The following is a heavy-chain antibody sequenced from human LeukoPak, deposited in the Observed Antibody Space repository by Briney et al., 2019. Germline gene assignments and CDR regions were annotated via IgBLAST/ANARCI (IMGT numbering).Heavy chain of an antibody. V-gene: IGHV3-23*01. CDR3: AKDAVLRYFDWLSNYYYYYGMDV. CDR1: GFTFSGYA. J-gene: IGHJ6*02. Sequence: GGPLRLSCAASGFTFSGYAMIWVRQAPGKGLEWVSAISGCGGSTFYADPVKGRFTISRDNSKNTLYLQMNSLRAEDTAVNYCAKDAVLRYFDWLSNYYYYYGMDVWGQGTTVTVSS. D-gene: IGHD3-9*01. CDR2: ISGCGGST.